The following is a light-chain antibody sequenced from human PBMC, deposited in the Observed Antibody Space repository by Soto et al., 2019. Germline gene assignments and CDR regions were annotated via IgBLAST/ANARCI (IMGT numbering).Light chain of an antibody. V-gene: IGKV1-39*01. J-gene: IGKJ3*01. CDR2: AAS. CDR1: QSISSY. Sequence: DIQMTQSPSSLSASVGDRVTITCRASQSISSYLNWYQQKPGKAPNLLIYAASGLQSGVPSKFSGSGSCTDFTLTISSLQPEDFATYYCQQSYSSPFTFGPRTKVDIK. CDR3: QQSYSSPFT.